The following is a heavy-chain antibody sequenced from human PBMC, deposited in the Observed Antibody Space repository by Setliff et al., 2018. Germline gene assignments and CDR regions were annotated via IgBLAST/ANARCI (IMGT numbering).Heavy chain of an antibody. CDR1: GGSFSGYY. CDR2: INHSGST. D-gene: IGHD6-19*01. Sequence: SETLSLTCAVYGGSFSGYYWSWIRQPPGKGLEWIGEINHSGSTNYNPSLKSRVTISVDTSKNQFSLKLSSVTAADTAVYYCARHSGGWDCSAWYYFDYWGQGTLVTVSS. CDR3: ARHSGGWDCSAWYYFDY. J-gene: IGHJ4*02. V-gene: IGHV4-34*01.